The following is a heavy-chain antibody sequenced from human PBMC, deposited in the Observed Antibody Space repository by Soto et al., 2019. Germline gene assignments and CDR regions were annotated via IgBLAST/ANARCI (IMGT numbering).Heavy chain of an antibody. J-gene: IGHJ6*02. Sequence: QITLKESGPTLVKPTQTLTLTCTFSGFSLSTSGVGVGWIRQPPGKALEWLALIYWDDDKRYSPSLKSRLTITKDTSKNRVALTMTNMDPGDTATYYCAHRGSGWSYYYGMDVWGRGTTVTVCS. CDR2: IYWDDDK. CDR1: GFSLSTSGVG. V-gene: IGHV2-5*02. D-gene: IGHD6-19*01. CDR3: AHRGSGWSYYYGMDV.